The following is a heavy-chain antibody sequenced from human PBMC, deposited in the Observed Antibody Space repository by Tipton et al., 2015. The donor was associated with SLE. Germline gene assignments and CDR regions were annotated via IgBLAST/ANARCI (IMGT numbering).Heavy chain of an antibody. V-gene: IGHV4-39*07. CDR2: IYYSGST. Sequence: LRLSCTVSGGSISSSSYYWGWIRQPPGKGLEWIGSIYYSGSTYYNPSLESRVTISVDTSKNQFSLKLSSVTAADTAVYYCARLRVISYYFDYWGQGTLVTVSS. CDR3: ARLRVISYYFDY. J-gene: IGHJ4*02. CDR1: GGSISSSSYY. D-gene: IGHD2-21*01.